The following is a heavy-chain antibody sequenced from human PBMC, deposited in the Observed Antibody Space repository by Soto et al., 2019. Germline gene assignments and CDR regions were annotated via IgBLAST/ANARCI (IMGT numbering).Heavy chain of an antibody. J-gene: IGHJ4*02. V-gene: IGHV3-23*01. CDR1: GFTFSSYA. CDR3: AKDGVENWGGRFDY. CDR2: ISGSGGST. Sequence: EVQLLESGGGLVQPGGSLRLSCAASGFTFSSYAMSWVRQAPGKGLEWVSAISGSGGSTYYADSVKGRFTISSDNSKNTLYLQMNSLRAEDTAVYYCAKDGVENWGGRFDYWGQGTLVTVSP. D-gene: IGHD7-27*01.